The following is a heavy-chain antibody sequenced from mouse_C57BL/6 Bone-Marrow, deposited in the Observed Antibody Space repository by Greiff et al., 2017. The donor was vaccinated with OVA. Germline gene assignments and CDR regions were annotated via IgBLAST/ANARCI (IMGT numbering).Heavy chain of an antibody. D-gene: IGHD3-1*01. Sequence: DVMLVESGGDLVKPGGSLKLSCAASGFTFSSYGMSWVRQTPDKRLEWVATISSGGSYTYYPDSVKGRFTISRDNAKNTLYLQMSSLKSEDTAMYYCARRGTSGDYWGQGTSVTVSS. CDR2: ISSGGSYT. CDR1: GFTFSSYG. J-gene: IGHJ4*01. V-gene: IGHV5-6*02. CDR3: ARRGTSGDY.